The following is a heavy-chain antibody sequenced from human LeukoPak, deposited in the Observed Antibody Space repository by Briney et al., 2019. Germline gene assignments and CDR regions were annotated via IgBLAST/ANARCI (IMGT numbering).Heavy chain of an antibody. CDR1: GFTFSSYA. CDR2: ISYDGSNK. D-gene: IGHD1-14*01. CDR3: ARAFGISHCPDY. J-gene: IGHJ4*02. Sequence: GSLRLSCAAPGFTFSSYAMHWVRQAPGKGLEWVAVISYDGSNKYYADSVKGRFTISRDNSKNTLYLQMNSLRAEDTAVYYCARAFGISHCPDYWGQGTLVTVSS. V-gene: IGHV3-30*04.